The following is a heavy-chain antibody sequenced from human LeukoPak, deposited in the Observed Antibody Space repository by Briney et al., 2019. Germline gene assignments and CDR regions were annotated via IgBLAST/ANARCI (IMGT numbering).Heavy chain of an antibody. CDR1: GFTFSSYA. J-gene: IGHJ6*02. V-gene: IGHV3-23*01. D-gene: IGHD1-14*01. Sequence: GGSLRLSCAASGFTFSSYAMSWVRQAPGKGLEWVSAISGSGGSTYYADSVKGRFTISRDNSKNTLYLQMNSLRAEDTAVYYCARDSGRPGYYYGMDVWGQGTTVTVSS. CDR3: ARDSGRPGYYYGMDV. CDR2: ISGSGGST.